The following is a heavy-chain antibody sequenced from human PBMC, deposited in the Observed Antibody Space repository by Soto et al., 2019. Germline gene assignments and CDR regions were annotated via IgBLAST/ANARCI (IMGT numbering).Heavy chain of an antibody. CDR2: ISGGGGSSI. CDR3: VKAVGLTVPSSWIFDY. Sequence: EVQVLESGGGLVQPGGSLRLSCAASGFTFSNCAMSWVRQAPGKGLEWVSIISGGGGSSIYYADSVKGRFTISRDGSKNTQYLEMNRLRAADTALYSCVKAVGLTVPSSWIFDYWGQGTLVTVSS. D-gene: IGHD1-26*01. CDR1: GFTFSNCA. J-gene: IGHJ4*02. V-gene: IGHV3-23*01.